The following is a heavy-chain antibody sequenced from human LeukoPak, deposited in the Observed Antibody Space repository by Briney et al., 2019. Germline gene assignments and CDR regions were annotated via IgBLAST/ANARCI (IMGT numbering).Heavy chain of an antibody. J-gene: IGHJ4*02. Sequence: GGSLRLSCAASGFTFSSYAMSWVRQAPGKGLEWVSAISGSGGSTYYADSVKGRFTIPRDNSKNTLYLQMNSLRAEDTAVYYCATGRTIVVVPAAMPDYWGQGTLVTVSS. CDR3: ATGRTIVVVPAAMPDY. V-gene: IGHV3-23*01. CDR2: ISGSGGST. CDR1: GFTFSSYA. D-gene: IGHD2-2*01.